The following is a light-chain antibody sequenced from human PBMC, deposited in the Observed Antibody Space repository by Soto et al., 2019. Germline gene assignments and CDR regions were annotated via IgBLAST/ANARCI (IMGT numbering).Light chain of an antibody. Sequence: EIVLTQSPGTLSLSPGERATLSCRASQSVSSSFLAWYQQKPGQAPRLLINGASSRATGIPDRFSGSGSGTDFTLTISRLEPEDVAVYYCQQYDRSPLTFGGGTKVEIK. CDR1: QSVSSSF. CDR3: QQYDRSPLT. V-gene: IGKV3-20*01. J-gene: IGKJ4*01. CDR2: GAS.